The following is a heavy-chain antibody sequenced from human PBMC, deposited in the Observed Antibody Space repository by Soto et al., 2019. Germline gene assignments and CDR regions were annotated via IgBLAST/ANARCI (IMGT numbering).Heavy chain of an antibody. V-gene: IGHV4-61*01. CDR2: IYYSGST. J-gene: IGHJ5*02. D-gene: IGHD6-13*01. Sequence: PSETLSLTCTVSGGSVSSGSYYWSWIRQPPGKGLEWIGYIYYSGSTNYNPSLKSRVTISVDTSKNQFSLKLSSVTAADTAVYYCARVKILGEQQLVLSWFDPWGQGTLVTVSS. CDR1: GGSVSSGSYY. CDR3: ARVKILGEQQLVLSWFDP.